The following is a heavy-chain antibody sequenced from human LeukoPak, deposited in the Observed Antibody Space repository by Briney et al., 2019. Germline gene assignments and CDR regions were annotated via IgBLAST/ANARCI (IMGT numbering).Heavy chain of an antibody. CDR1: GFTFSNAW. Sequence: GGSLRLSCAASGFTFSNAWMSWVRQAPGKGLEWVGRIKSKTDGGTTDYAAPVKGRFTISRDDPKNTLYLQMNSLKTEDTAVYYCTTVRYYYDSSGYYYLRYFDYWGQGTLVTVSS. J-gene: IGHJ4*02. CDR2: IKSKTDGGTT. D-gene: IGHD3-22*01. CDR3: TTVRYYYDSSGYYYLRYFDY. V-gene: IGHV3-15*01.